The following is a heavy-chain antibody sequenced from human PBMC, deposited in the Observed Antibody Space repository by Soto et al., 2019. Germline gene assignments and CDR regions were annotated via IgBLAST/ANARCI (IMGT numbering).Heavy chain of an antibody. CDR3: ARTVARMNLDY. CDR2: IFSNDET. Sequence: QVTLKESGPVLVKPTETLTLTCTVSGFSLSNARMGVSWMRQPPGKALEWLAHIFSNDETAYSTSLKTRLTISKATSKSQVVLTMGNMDPVDTATYYCARTVARMNLDYWGQGTLVTVSS. V-gene: IGHV2-26*01. D-gene: IGHD2-21*01. J-gene: IGHJ4*02. CDR1: GFSLSNARMG.